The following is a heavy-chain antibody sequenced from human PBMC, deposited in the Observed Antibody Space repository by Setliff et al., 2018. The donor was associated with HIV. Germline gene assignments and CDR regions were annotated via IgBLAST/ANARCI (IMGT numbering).Heavy chain of an antibody. CDR3: AGHAPGSEYGDAYYFDY. J-gene: IGHJ4*02. D-gene: IGHD4-17*01. CDR1: GASISSSSFYW. Sequence: SETLSLTCSVTGASISSSSFYWWSWVRQPPGKGLEWIGEIYHSESTNYNPSLKSRVTISVDKSKNQFSLRLTSATAADTAVYYCAGHAPGSEYGDAYYFDYWGQGTLVTVSS. CDR2: IYHSEST. V-gene: IGHV4-4*02.